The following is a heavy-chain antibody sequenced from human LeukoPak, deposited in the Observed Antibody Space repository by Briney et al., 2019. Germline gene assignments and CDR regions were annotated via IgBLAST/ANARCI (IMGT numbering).Heavy chain of an antibody. CDR1: GGSFSGYY. D-gene: IGHD6-19*01. J-gene: IGHJ4*02. V-gene: IGHV4-34*01. CDR2: INHSGST. CDR3: ASIAVAGTVDY. Sequence: SETLSLTCAVYGGSFSGYYWSWIRQPPGKGLEWIGEINHSGSTNYNPSLKSRVTISVDTSKNQFSLKLSSVTAADTAVYYCASIAVAGTVDYWGQGTLVTVSS.